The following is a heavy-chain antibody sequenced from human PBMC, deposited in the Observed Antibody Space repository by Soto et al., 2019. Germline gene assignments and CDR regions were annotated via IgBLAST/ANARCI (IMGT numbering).Heavy chain of an antibody. CDR2: IYYSGST. V-gene: IGHV4-59*01. CDR3: ARAYGGFDNGLDV. J-gene: IGHJ6*02. CDR1: GDSIRSYY. D-gene: IGHD5-12*01. Sequence: SETLPLTCTVSGDSIRSYYWTWIRQPPGKGLELIGYIYYSGSTRYNPSLKSRVTISVDMSKNQFSLKLSSVIAADTAVYYCARAYGGFDNGLDVWGQGTAVTVSS.